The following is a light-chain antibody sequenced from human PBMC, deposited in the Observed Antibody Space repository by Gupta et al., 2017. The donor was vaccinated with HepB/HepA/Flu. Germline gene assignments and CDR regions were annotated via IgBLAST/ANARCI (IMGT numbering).Light chain of an antibody. CDR3: QQYNSGST. CDR1: QSINVW. J-gene: IGKJ1*01. V-gene: IGKV1-5*03. CDR2: KAS. Sequence: DIQMTQSPSTLSASVGDRVTITCRASQSINVWLAWYQQKPGKAPKLLIHKASNVQSGVPSRFSGSGAGKEFTLIISSLQPDDFATYYCQQYNSGSTFGQGTKVEIK.